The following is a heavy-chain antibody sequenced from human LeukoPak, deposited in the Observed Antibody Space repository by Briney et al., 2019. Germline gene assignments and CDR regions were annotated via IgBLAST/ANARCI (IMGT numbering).Heavy chain of an antibody. D-gene: IGHD3-3*01. CDR2: IYSSGYT. J-gene: IGHJ6*03. CDR1: GGSVSTSSYY. Sequence: SETLSLTCTVSGGSVSTSSYYWGWIRQPPGKGLEWIGRIYSSGYTYYNPSLKSRATISVDTSKNQFSLKLNSVTAADTAVYYCARGVYYDFWSGYATYYYYYMDVWGKGTTVTVSS. CDR3: ARGVYYDFWSGYATYYYYYMDV. V-gene: IGHV4-39*07.